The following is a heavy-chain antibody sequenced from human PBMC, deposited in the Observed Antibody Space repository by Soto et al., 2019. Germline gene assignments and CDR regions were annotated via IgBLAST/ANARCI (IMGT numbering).Heavy chain of an antibody. CDR1: GFTFSSYA. Sequence: PGGSLRLSCAASGFTFSSYAMHWVRQAPGKGLEWVAVISYDGSNKYYADSVKGRFTISRDNSKNTLYLQMNSLRAEDTAVYYCARDPLGYSSSWDDAFDIWGEVT. D-gene: IGHD6-13*01. J-gene: IGHJ3*02. CDR3: ARDPLGYSSSWDDAFDI. V-gene: IGHV3-30-3*01. CDR2: ISYDGSNK.